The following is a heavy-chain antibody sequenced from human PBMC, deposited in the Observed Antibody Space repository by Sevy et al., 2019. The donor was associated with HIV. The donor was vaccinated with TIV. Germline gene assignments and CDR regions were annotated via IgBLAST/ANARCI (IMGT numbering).Heavy chain of an antibody. Sequence: GGSLRLSCAASGFCLSSYAMSWVRQAPGKGLESVSTVTGSGSSTYYADAVKGRFTISRDNSKNTLYLQMNTLRAEDTAIYFCAKHHTSGYYRFDYWGQGALVTVSS. D-gene: IGHD3-22*01. J-gene: IGHJ4*02. CDR1: GFCLSSYA. CDR2: VTGSGSST. CDR3: AKHHTSGYYRFDY. V-gene: IGHV3-23*01.